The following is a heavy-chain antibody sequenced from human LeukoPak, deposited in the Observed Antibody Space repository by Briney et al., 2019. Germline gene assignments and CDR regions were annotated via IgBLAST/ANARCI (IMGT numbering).Heavy chain of an antibody. J-gene: IGHJ4*02. Sequence: TGGSLRLSCAASGFTFSSYGMNWVRQAPGKGLEWISYISSGGSTIYYADSVKGRFTISRDNAKNSLYLQMNSLRAEDTAVYYCARANLEEYYDSSGPNFDYWGQGTLVTVSS. CDR1: GFTFSSYG. CDR2: ISSGGSTI. D-gene: IGHD3-22*01. V-gene: IGHV3-48*03. CDR3: ARANLEEYYDSSGPNFDY.